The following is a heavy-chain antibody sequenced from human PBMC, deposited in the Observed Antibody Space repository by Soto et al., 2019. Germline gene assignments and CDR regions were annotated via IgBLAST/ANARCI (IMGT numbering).Heavy chain of an antibody. Sequence: EVQLVESGGGIVQPGGSLRLSCAASGFTFSSYWMHWVRQAPGKGLVWVSLINSDGSRTSYADSAKGRFTISRDNAKNNVDLQMNSLRAEDTAVYYCARGDGDYYDGNGYLGRHWGQGNLVTVSS. V-gene: IGHV3-74*01. CDR1: GFTFSSYW. CDR3: ARGDGDYYDGNGYLGRH. D-gene: IGHD3-22*01. J-gene: IGHJ4*02. CDR2: INSDGSRT.